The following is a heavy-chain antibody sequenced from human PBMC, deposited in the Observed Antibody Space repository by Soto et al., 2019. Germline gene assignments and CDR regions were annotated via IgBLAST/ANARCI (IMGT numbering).Heavy chain of an antibody. J-gene: IGHJ4*02. V-gene: IGHV3-33*01. CDR1: GFTFSSYG. CDR2: IWYDGSNK. CDR3: ARGLWGYYGGFDY. Sequence: QVQLVESGGGVVQPGRSLRLSCAASGFTFSSYGMHWVRQAPGKGLEWVAVIWYDGSNKYYADSVKGRFTISRDNSKNTLYLQMNSLRAEDTAVYYCARGLWGYYGGFDYWGQGTLVTVSS. D-gene: IGHD4-17*01.